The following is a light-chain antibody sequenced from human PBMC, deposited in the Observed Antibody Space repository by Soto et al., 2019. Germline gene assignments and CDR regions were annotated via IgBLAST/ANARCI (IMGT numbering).Light chain of an antibody. CDR1: QSVSSYY. Sequence: EIVLTQPPGTLSLSPGERATLSCRASQSVSSYYLAWYQQKPGQAPRLLIYGASSRATGIPDRFSGSGSGTDFTLTISRLEPEDFAVYYCQQYGSSPPYTFGQGTKVDIK. CDR2: GAS. CDR3: QQYGSSPPYT. V-gene: IGKV3-20*01. J-gene: IGKJ2*01.